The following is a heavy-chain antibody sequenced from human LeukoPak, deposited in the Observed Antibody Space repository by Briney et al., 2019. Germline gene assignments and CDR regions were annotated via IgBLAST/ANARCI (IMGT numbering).Heavy chain of an antibody. D-gene: IGHD4-11*01. V-gene: IGHV1-69*13. CDR3: ARDKAVTTELTQYFQH. CDR1: GGTFSSYA. Sequence: ASVKVSCKASGGTFSSYAISWVRQAPGQGLEWMGGIIPIFGTANYAQKFQGRVTITADESTSTAYMELSSLRSEDTAVYYCARDKAVTTELTQYFQHWGQGTLVTVSS. J-gene: IGHJ1*01. CDR2: IIPIFGTA.